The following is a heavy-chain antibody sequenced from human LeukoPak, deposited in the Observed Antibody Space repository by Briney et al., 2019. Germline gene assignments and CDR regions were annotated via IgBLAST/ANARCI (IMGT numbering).Heavy chain of an antibody. D-gene: IGHD1-1*01. CDR1: GDSIIGYC. Sequence: SETLSLTCTVSGDSIIGYCWSWIRQPPGKGLEWIGYIHYSGSSNYNPSLQSRVTISVDTSRGHFSLKLSSATAADTAVYYCARGERLGPDFWGQGTLVTVSS. V-gene: IGHV4-59*01. CDR2: IHYSGSS. J-gene: IGHJ4*02. CDR3: ARGERLGPDF.